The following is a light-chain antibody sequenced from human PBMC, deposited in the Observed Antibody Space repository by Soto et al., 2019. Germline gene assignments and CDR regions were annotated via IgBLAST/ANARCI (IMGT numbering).Light chain of an antibody. CDR3: QQYGSPIT. J-gene: IGKJ5*01. V-gene: IGKV3-20*01. CDR1: QSVSSTY. Sequence: EIVLTQSPGTLSLSPGERATLSCRASQSVSSTYLAWYQQKPGQAPRLLIYGESSSATGIPDRFSGSGSGTDFTRTISRREPEDFAVYYCQQYGSPITFGQGTRLQLK. CDR2: GES.